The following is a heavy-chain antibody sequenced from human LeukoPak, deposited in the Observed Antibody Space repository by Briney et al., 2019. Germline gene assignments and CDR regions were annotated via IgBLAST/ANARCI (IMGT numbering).Heavy chain of an antibody. D-gene: IGHD3-16*01. CDR2: IKPDGTTK. J-gene: IGHJ3*02. Sequence: GGSLRLSCAASGFPFSSYSMTWVRQAPGKGLEWVANIKPDGTTKFYVDSVKGRFTISRDNALNSLYLQMNSLRAEDTAVYYCAKPNNGYTAFDIWGQGTMVTVSS. V-gene: IGHV3-7*03. CDR3: AKPNNGYTAFDI. CDR1: GFPFSSYS.